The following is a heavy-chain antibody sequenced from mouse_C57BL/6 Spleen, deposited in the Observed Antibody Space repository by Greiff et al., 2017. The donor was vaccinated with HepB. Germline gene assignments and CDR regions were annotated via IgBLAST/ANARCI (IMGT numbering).Heavy chain of an antibody. CDR2: IYPRSGNT. V-gene: IGHV1-81*01. CDR1: GYTFTSYG. CDR3: ATLSRDYFDY. Sequence: QVQLKESGAELARPGASVKLSCKASGYTFTSYGISWVKQRTGQGLEWIGEIYPRSGNTYYNEKFKGKATLTADKSSSTAYMQLRSLTSEDSAVYFCATLSRDYFDYWGQGTTLTVSS. J-gene: IGHJ2*01. D-gene: IGHD1-2*01.